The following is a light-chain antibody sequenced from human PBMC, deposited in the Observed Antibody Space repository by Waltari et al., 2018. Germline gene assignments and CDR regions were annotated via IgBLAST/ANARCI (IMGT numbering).Light chain of an antibody. Sequence: DFVMTQSPPSLPVTPGETASISCWSRQSLLNRNGRNVLNWYLAKPGQSPQLLIYLGSNRASVAPDRFRGSGAGADCTLKISRVEADDVGVYDCMQGLQAPLTFDPGTKVDI. CDR1: QSLLNRNGRNV. J-gene: IGKJ3*01. CDR2: LGS. V-gene: IGKV2-28*01. CDR3: MQGLQAPLT.